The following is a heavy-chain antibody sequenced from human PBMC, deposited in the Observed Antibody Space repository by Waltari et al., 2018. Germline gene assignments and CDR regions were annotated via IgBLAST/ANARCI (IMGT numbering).Heavy chain of an antibody. CDR3: TRTLVPADPPRAMDV. CDR1: GFTVRNNY. V-gene: IGHV3-53*01. D-gene: IGHD2-2*01. CDR2: ICSGGDT. J-gene: IGHJ6*02. Sequence: VQLVESGGDLIQPGGSLRLSCAASGFTVRNNYMAWVRQAPGKGLGGVSGICSGGDTYYADSVKGRFTISRDSSRNTLHLQMNSLRVEDTAVYYCTRTLVPADPPRAMDVWGQGTVVSVSS.